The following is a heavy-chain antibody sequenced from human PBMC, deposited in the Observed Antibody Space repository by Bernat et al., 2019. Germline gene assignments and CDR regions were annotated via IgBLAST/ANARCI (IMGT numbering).Heavy chain of an antibody. V-gene: IGHV3-30*07. D-gene: IGHD2-2*01. J-gene: IGHJ6*03. CDR3: AKGHCSSTSCYYYYYYMDV. CDR2: ISSDGSNK. Sequence: QVHLVESGGGVVQPGSSLRLSCAASGFTFSSYAMNWVRQAPGKGLEWVAVISSDGSNKLYADSVKGRFTISRDNSKNTLYLQMNSLRAEDTAVYYCAKGHCSSTSCYYYYYYMDVWGKGTTVTVSS. CDR1: GFTFSSYA.